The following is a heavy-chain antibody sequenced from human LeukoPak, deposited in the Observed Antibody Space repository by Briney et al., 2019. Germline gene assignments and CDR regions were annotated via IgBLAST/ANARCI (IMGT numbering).Heavy chain of an antibody. D-gene: IGHD3-16*01. CDR1: GGSFSTYY. J-gene: IGHJ4*02. V-gene: IGHV4-59*01. CDR2: IYYSGST. CDR3: ARAVITFGGAVAKGFDC. Sequence: SETLSLTCTVSGGSFSTYYWSWIRQPPGKGLEWIGYIYYSGSTYYNPSLKSRVTMSLDTSKNQFSLNLSSVTAADTALYYCARAVITFGGAVAKGFDCWGQGTLVTVSS.